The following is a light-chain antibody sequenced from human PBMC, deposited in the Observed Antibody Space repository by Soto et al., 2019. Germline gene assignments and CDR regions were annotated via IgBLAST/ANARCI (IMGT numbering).Light chain of an antibody. CDR1: QDIGNY. J-gene: IGKJ2*01. V-gene: IGKV1-33*01. CDR2: DAS. Sequence: DIQMTQSPSSLSASIGDRVTMTCQASQDIGNYLNWFQQRPGKAPKLLISDASHLQPGVPSRFSGSNSGADFTLTISSLLPEDGAKYYCQQYEGLPYTFGRGTKLEIK. CDR3: QQYEGLPYT.